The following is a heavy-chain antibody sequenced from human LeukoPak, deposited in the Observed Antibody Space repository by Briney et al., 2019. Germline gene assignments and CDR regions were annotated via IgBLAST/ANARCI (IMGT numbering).Heavy chain of an antibody. D-gene: IGHD5-18*01. CDR3: ARVYDTAMVTKCDY. Sequence: ASVKVSCKASGYTFTSYGISWVRQAPGQGLEWMGWISAYNGNTSYAQKLQGRVTMTTDTSTSTAYMELRSLRSDDTAVYYCARVYDTAMVTKCDYWGQGTLVTVSS. V-gene: IGHV1-18*01. CDR2: ISAYNGNT. J-gene: IGHJ4*02. CDR1: GYTFTSYG.